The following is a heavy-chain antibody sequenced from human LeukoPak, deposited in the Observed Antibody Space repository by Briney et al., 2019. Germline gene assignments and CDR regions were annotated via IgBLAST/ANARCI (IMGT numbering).Heavy chain of an antibody. D-gene: IGHD5-12*01. V-gene: IGHV4-30-4*01. CDR2: IYYSGST. J-gene: IGHJ1*01. Sequence: SQTLSLTCTVSGGSISSGDYYWSWIRQPPGKGLEWIGYIYYSGSTYYNPSLKSRVTISVDTSKNQFSLKLSSVTAADTAVYYCARGCGYSGYPSSCYPWWYFQHWGQGTLVTVSS. CDR1: GGSISSGDYY. CDR3: ARGCGYSGYPSSCYPWWYFQH.